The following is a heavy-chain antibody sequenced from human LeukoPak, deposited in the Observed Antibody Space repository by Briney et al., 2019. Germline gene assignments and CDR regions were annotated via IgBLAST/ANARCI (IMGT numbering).Heavy chain of an antibody. CDR1: GESFSGYF. CDR3: ARKSGYARDY. V-gene: IGHV4-34*01. CDR2: INHSGSTS. J-gene: IGHJ4*02. Sequence: SETLTLTCAVYGESFSGYFWNWIRQPPGKGLEWIGEINHSGSTSNHNPSLKSRVTMSVDTSKNQFSLKLSSVTAADTAVYYCARKSGYARDYWGQGNLVTVSS. D-gene: IGHD5-12*01.